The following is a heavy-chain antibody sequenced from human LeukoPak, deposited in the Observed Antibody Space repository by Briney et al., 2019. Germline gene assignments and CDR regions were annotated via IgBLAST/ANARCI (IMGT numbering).Heavy chain of an antibody. J-gene: IGHJ4*02. V-gene: IGHV1-24*01. Sequence: ASVKVSCEVSGYTLTELSMHWVRQAPGKGLEWMGGFDPEDGETIYAQKFQGRVTMTEDTSTDTAYMELSSLRSEDTAVYYCATEGLVVVTERGFDYWGQGTLVTVSS. CDR2: FDPEDGET. CDR1: GYTLTELS. CDR3: ATEGLVVVTERGFDY. D-gene: IGHD3-22*01.